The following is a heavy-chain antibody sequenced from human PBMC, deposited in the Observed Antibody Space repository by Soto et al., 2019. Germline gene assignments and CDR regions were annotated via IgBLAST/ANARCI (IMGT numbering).Heavy chain of an antibody. CDR2: IDPSDSYT. D-gene: IGHD4-17*01. V-gene: IGHV5-10-1*01. Sequence: RGESLKISCKGSGYSFTSYWISWVRQMPGKGLEWMGRIDPSDSYTNYSPSFQGHVSISADKSISTAYLQWSSLKASDTAMYYCAFTVTDYYGMDVWGQGTTVTVSS. CDR1: GYSFTSYW. J-gene: IGHJ6*02. CDR3: AFTVTDYYGMDV.